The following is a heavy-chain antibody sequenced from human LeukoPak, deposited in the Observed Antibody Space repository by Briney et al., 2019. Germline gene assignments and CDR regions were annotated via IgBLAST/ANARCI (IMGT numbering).Heavy chain of an antibody. V-gene: IGHV3-64D*06. CDR3: ARGYKANYFDF. J-gene: IGHJ4*02. CDR1: GFTFSSYA. CDR2: ISSNGGST. D-gene: IGHD5-18*01. Sequence: PGGSLRLSCSASGFTFSSYAMHWVRQAPGKGLEYVSAISSNGGSTYYADSVKGRFTIFRDNSKNTLYLQMSSLRVEDTAVYYCARGYKANYFDFWGQGILVTVSS.